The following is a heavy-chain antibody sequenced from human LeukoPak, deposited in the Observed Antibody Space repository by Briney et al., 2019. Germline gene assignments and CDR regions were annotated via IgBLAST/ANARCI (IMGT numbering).Heavy chain of an antibody. CDR2: IYTSGST. D-gene: IGHD2-2*01. CDR1: GGSLSSGSYY. Sequence: SQTLSLTCTVSGGSLSSGSYYWSWIRQPAGKGLEWIGRIYTSGSTNYNPSLKSRVTIPVDTSKNQFSLKLSSVTAADTAVYYCARDPNYCSSTSCYEWDYYMDVWGKGTTVTVSS. CDR3: ARDPNYCSSTSCYEWDYYMDV. V-gene: IGHV4-61*02. J-gene: IGHJ6*03.